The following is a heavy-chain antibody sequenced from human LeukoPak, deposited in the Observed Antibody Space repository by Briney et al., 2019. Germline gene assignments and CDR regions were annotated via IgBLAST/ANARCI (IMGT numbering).Heavy chain of an antibody. D-gene: IGHD3-16*01. V-gene: IGHV1-2*02. J-gene: IGHJ6*03. Sequence: GASVKVSCKASGYTFTGYYMHWVRQAPGQGLEWMGWINPNSGGTNYAQKFQGRVTMTRDTSISTAYMELSRLRSDDTAVYYCARAAFSFGFAYYYYMDVWGKGTTVTVSS. CDR1: GYTFTGYY. CDR3: ARAAFSFGFAYYYYMDV. CDR2: INPNSGGT.